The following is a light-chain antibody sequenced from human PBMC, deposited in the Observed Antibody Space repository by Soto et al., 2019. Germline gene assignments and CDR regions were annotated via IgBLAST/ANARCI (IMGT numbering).Light chain of an antibody. CDR1: KLGDKY. CDR3: QAWDSSTAV. J-gene: IGLJ2*01. Sequence: SYELTQPPSVSVSPGQTASITCSGDKLGDKYACWYQQKPGQSTVLVIYQDSKRPSGIPERFSGSNSGNTATLTISGTQAMEEADYYCQAWDSSTAVFGGGTKRTV. CDR2: QDS. V-gene: IGLV3-1*01.